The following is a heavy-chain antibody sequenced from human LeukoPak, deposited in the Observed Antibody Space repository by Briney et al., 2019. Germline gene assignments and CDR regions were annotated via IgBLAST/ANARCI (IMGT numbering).Heavy chain of an antibody. D-gene: IGHD6-19*01. CDR3: ARVGGYSSGPDY. J-gene: IGHJ4*02. CDR1: GFTVSRNY. Sequence: GWSLSLSCVASGFTVSRNYMSWVRQAPAKGLEGVSVIYRGGSTYYAYSVKGRFPISRDKSKNTLYLQMNSLRAEDTAVYYCARVGGYSSGPDYWGQGTLVTVSS. V-gene: IGHV3-53*01. CDR2: IYRGGST.